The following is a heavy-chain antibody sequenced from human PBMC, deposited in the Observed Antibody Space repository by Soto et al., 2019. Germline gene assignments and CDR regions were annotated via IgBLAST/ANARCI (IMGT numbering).Heavy chain of an antibody. Sequence: QVQLQESGPGLVMPSQTLSLTCTVSGVSISSGDYYWTRNRQHPGKGLEWIGYIYYSRSTYLNPSLKSRVTISVDTSKNQFSLKLSSLTAADTAVYYCARGQDYGGLEVDYWGQGTLVTVSS. CDR1: GVSISSGDYY. V-gene: IGHV4-31*03. J-gene: IGHJ4*02. D-gene: IGHD4-17*01. CDR2: IYYSRST. CDR3: ARGQDYGGLEVDY.